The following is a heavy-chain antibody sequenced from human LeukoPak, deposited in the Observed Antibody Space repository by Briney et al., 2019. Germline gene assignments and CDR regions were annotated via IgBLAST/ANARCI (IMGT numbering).Heavy chain of an antibody. J-gene: IGHJ4*02. D-gene: IGHD2-8*01. V-gene: IGHV4-4*02. Sequence: ASETLSLTCGVSGGSISTTNWWRWVRQPPGQGLEWIGEISLSGLTNYSPSLNSRVTMSLDKPKNQLSLNLSSVTAADTAVYYCSRENGAFSPFGFWGQGTLVTVPS. CDR1: GGSISTTNW. CDR2: ISLSGLT. CDR3: SRENGAFSPFGF.